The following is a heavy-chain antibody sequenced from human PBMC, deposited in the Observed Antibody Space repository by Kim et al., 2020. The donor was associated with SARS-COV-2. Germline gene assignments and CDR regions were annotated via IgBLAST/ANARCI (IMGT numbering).Heavy chain of an antibody. CDR3: AKDRGIAVAGSYY. J-gene: IGHJ4*02. Sequence: SADSVTGRLPISRDNSKNTLYLQMNSLRAEDTAVYYCAKDRGIAVAGSYYWGQGTLVTVSS. V-gene: IGHV3-23*01. D-gene: IGHD6-19*01.